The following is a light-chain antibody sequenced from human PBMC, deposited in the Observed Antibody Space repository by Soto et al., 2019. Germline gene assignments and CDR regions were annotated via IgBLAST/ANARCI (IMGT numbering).Light chain of an antibody. Sequence: DIVITQSPATLSVSKGERVTLTCRASQSFSTNLAWYQQKPGKAPNLLIYDASRLESGAPPRFSGSGSGTDFSLTISRLQPDDFATYYCQQCNYSWTFGQGTKVDIK. V-gene: IGKV1-5*01. CDR2: DAS. CDR3: QQCNYSWT. CDR1: QSFSTN. J-gene: IGKJ1*01.